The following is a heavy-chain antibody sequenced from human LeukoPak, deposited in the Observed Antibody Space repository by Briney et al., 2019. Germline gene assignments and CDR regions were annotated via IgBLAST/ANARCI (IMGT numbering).Heavy chain of an antibody. J-gene: IGHJ6*03. CDR3: ARDRSCSGGSCYSFPYMDV. CDR2: VSTSGGVT. CDR1: GFTFNNYA. Sequence: PGGSLRLSCAASGFTFNNYAMSWVRQAPGKGLEWVSAVSTSGGVTYYADSVKGRFTISRDNSKNSLYLQMGSLRAEDMAVYYCARDRSCSGGSCYSFPYMDVWGKGTTVTISS. V-gene: IGHV3-23*01. D-gene: IGHD2-15*01.